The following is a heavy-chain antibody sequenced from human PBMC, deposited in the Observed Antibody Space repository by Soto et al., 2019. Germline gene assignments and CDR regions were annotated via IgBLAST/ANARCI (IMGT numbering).Heavy chain of an antibody. V-gene: IGHV3-23*01. J-gene: IGHJ2*01. CDR1: GLTFGNYA. CDR2: ISGDSGRT. CDR3: AVTPNCGRDCAAASYWYCDM. Sequence: EVQLLESGGGLVQPGGSVRLSCAASGLTFGNYAMSWVRQAPGKGLGWVSAISGDSGRTYYADSVKGRFTISSDNSKNTLYLLMTTLRAEDTAVYYCAVTPNCGRDCAAASYWYCDMWGCGTLVTVSS. D-gene: IGHD2-21*02.